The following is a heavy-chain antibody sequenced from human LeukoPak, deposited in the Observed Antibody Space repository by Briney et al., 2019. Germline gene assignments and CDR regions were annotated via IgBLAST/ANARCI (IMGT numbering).Heavy chain of an antibody. V-gene: IGHV5-51*01. Sequence: RPGESLKISCKGSGYSFTTYWIGWVRQMPGKGLEWMGIIYPGDSDTRYSPSFQGQVTISADKSITTAYLQWSSLKASDTAMYYCVSSGLSNRPESFQHWGQGTLVTVSS. J-gene: IGHJ1*01. CDR2: IYPGDSDT. D-gene: IGHD6-19*01. CDR3: VSSGLSNRPESFQH. CDR1: GYSFTTYW.